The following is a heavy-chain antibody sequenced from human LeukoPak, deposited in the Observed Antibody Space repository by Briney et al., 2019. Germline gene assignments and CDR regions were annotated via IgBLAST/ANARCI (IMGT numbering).Heavy chain of an antibody. J-gene: IGHJ4*02. CDR3: ARDIRYFDWSPADY. Sequence: GGSLRLSCAASGFTFSSYWMSWVRLAPGKGLEWVANIKQDGSEKYYVDSVKGRFTISRDNAKNSLYLQMNSLRAEDTAVYYCARDIRYFDWSPADYWGQGTLVTVSS. V-gene: IGHV3-7*01. CDR1: GFTFSSYW. D-gene: IGHD3-9*01. CDR2: IKQDGSEK.